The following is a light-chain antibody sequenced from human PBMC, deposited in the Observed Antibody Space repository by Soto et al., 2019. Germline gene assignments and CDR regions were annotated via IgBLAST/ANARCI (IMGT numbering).Light chain of an antibody. Sequence: QLVLTQSSSASASLGSSVKLTCILSSGHSTYIIAWHQQQPGKAPRFLMTLDRSGSYNRGSGVPDRVSGSSSGADRYLTISNLQFEDEGDYYCEPWYSNNHNLCGGGTKLNVL. CDR2: LDRSGSY. V-gene: IGLV4-60*02. J-gene: IGLJ3*02. CDR1: SGHSTYI. CDR3: EPWYSNNHNL.